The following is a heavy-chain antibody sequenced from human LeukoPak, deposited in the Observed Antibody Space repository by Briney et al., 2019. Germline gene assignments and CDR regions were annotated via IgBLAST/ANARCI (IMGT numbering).Heavy chain of an antibody. CDR3: ARARGHQLVSPLDS. CDR2: ISRSGYI. J-gene: IGHJ4*02. V-gene: IGHV3-21*01. D-gene: IGHD6-13*01. CDR1: GFAFSTYT. Sequence: GGSLRLSCAASGFAFSTYTMNWVRQAPGKGLEWVSSISRSGYIYYADSVKGRFTISRDNAKNSLSLQMNSLGAEDTAVYYCARARGHQLVSPLDSWGQGTLVTVSS.